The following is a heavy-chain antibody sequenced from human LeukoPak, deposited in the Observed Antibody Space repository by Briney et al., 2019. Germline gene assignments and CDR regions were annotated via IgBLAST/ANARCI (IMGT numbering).Heavy chain of an antibody. V-gene: IGHV1-69*04. CDR2: IIPILGIA. J-gene: IGHJ4*02. CDR1: GYTFTSYD. CDR3: ARAKENYSFDY. Sequence: GASVKVSCRASGYTFTSYDITWVRQATGQGLEWMGRIIPILGIANYAQKFQGRVTITADKSTSTAYMELSSLRSEDTAVYYCARAKENYSFDYWGQGTLVTVSS. D-gene: IGHD1-7*01.